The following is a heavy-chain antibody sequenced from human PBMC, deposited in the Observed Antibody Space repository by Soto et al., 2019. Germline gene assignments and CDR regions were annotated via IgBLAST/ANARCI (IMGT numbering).Heavy chain of an antibody. J-gene: IGHJ4*02. CDR3: ARGGQDFWSGPFNY. V-gene: IGHV4-4*07. Sequence: SETLSLTCTVSGGSISNYFCNWIRQPAGKGLEWIGRIDNSGSTNYNPSLKSRITMSADASRNQFSPKLNSVTAADTAVYYCARGGQDFWSGPFNYWGQGALVTVSS. CDR1: GGSISNYF. CDR2: IDNSGST. D-gene: IGHD3-3*01.